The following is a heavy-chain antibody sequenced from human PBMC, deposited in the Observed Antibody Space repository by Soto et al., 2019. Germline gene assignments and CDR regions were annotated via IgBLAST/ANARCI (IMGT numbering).Heavy chain of an antibody. V-gene: IGHV4-31*03. CDR1: GGSISSGGYY. Sequence: SETLSLTCTVSGGSISSGGYYWSWIRQHQGKGLEWIEYIYYSGSTYYNPSLKSRVTISVDTSKNQFSLKLSSVTAADTAVYYCARGEWLKRYYYYYMDVWGKGTTVTVSS. CDR2: IYYSGST. CDR3: ARGEWLKRYYYYYMDV. D-gene: IGHD5-12*01. J-gene: IGHJ6*03.